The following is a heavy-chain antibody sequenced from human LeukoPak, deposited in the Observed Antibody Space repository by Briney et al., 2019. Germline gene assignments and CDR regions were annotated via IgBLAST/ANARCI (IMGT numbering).Heavy chain of an antibody. CDR2: ISGSGGST. CDR1: GFTFSGYA. Sequence: PGGSLRLSRAASGFTFSGYAMSWVRQAPGKGLKWVSTISGSGGSTYYADSVKGRFTISRDNSKNTLYLQMNSLRAEDTAVYYCAKDQEQVGATSFDYWGQGTLVTVSS. CDR3: AKDQEQVGATSFDY. V-gene: IGHV3-23*01. J-gene: IGHJ4*02. D-gene: IGHD1-26*01.